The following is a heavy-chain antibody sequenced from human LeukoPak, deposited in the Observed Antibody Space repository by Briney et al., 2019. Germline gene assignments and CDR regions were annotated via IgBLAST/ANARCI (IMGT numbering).Heavy chain of an antibody. J-gene: IGHJ4*02. D-gene: IGHD5-18*01. CDR3: ARDMDTGPDLFDY. V-gene: IGHV1-2*02. CDR1: GYSFTGYY. Sequence: ASVKVSCKASGYSFTGYYLHWVRQAPGQGLEWMGWINPNSGDTDYAQNFQGRVTMTRDTSISTAYLDLSRLRSDDTAVYYCARDMDTGPDLFDYWGQGTLVTVSS. CDR2: INPNSGDT.